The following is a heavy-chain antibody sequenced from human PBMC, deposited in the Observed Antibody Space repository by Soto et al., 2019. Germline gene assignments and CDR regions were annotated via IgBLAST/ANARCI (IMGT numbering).Heavy chain of an antibody. CDR3: ARDGVDTSMVTSALYV. CDR1: GGTFSSYA. CDR2: IIPIFGTA. J-gene: IGHJ6*02. V-gene: IGHV1-69*13. D-gene: IGHD5-18*01. Sequence: ASVKVSCKASGGTFSSYAISWVRQAPGQGLEWMGGIIPIFGTANYAQKFQGRVTITADESTSTAYMELSSLRSEDTAVYYCARDGVDTSMVTSALYVWGQGTTVTVSS.